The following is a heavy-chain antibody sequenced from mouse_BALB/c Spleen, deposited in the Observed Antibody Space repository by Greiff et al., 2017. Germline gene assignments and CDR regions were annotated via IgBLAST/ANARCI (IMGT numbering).Heavy chain of an antibody. CDR1: EYAFTNYL. Sequence: QVQLKQSGAELVRPGTSVKVSCKASEYAFTNYLIEWVKQRPGQGLEWIGVINPGSGGTNYNEKFKGKATLTADKSSSTAYMQLSSLTSDDSAVYFCARRDDGYYWFAYWGQGTLVTDSA. CDR3: ARRDDGYYWFAY. D-gene: IGHD2-3*01. CDR2: INPGSGGT. V-gene: IGHV1-54*01. J-gene: IGHJ3*01.